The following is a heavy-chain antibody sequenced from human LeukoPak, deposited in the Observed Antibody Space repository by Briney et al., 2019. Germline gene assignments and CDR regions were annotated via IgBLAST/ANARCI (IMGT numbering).Heavy chain of an antibody. J-gene: IGHJ4*02. CDR2: ISGSGGST. V-gene: IGHV3-23*01. Sequence: QAGGSLRLSCAASGFTFDDYAMHWVRQAPGKGLEWVSGISGSGGSTYYADSVKGRFTISRDNSKNTVYLQMNSLRAEDTAIYYCAKRPTGNNPFDYWGQGALVTVSS. D-gene: IGHD1/OR15-1a*01. CDR1: GFTFDDYA. CDR3: AKRPTGNNPFDY.